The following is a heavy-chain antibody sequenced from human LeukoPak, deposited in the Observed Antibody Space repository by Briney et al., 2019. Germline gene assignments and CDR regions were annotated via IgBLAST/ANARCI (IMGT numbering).Heavy chain of an antibody. J-gene: IGHJ4*02. Sequence: SETLSLTCTVSGGSISSNSYYWGWIRQPPGKGLEWFGNIYYRGSTHYNPTLNSRVTISIDTSKKQCSLKLSSLSAADAAVYYCARLIKPRKYYYGYYRDYWGQGTLVTVSS. CDR3: ARLIKPRKYYYGYYRDY. V-gene: IGHV4-39*01. D-gene: IGHD4-17*01. CDR2: IYYRGST. CDR1: GGSISSNSYY.